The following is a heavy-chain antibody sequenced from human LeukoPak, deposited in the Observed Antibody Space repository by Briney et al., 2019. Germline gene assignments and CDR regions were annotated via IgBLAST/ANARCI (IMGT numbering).Heavy chain of an antibody. CDR1: GGSFSGYY. V-gene: IGHV4-34*01. J-gene: IGHJ4*02. CDR2: INHSGST. D-gene: IGHD3-16*01. Sequence: SETLSLTCAVYGGSFSGYYWSWIRQPPGKGLDRIGEINHSGSTNYNPSLKSRVTISVDTSKNQFSLKLSSVTAADTAVYYCARVPVFTCSIDYWGQGTLVTVSS. CDR3: ARVPVFTCSIDY.